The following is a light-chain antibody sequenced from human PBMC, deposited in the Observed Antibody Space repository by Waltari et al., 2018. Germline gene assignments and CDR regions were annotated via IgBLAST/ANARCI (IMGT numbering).Light chain of an antibody. J-gene: IGKJ4*01. Sequence: EVVLTQSPATLSVSPGERATPSCMASQSVYNFLAWYQQKPGQAPRLRIYGASQRATGIPARFSGSGSGTDFTLTISSLEPEDVAVYYCQQRANWPPLTFGGGTKVEIK. CDR3: QQRANWPPLT. CDR2: GAS. CDR1: QSVYNF. V-gene: IGKV3-11*01.